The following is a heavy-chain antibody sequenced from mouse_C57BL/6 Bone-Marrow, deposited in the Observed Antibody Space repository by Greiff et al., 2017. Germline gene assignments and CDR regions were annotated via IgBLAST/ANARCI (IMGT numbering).Heavy chain of an antibody. CDR1: GYTFTSYW. J-gene: IGHJ2*01. CDR3: ARLRGWGFDY. CDR2: IYPSDSET. Sequence: QFQLQQPGAELVRPGSSVKLSCKASGYTFTSYWMDWVKQRPGQGLEWIGNIYPSDSETHYNQKFKDKATLTVDKSSSTAYMQLSSLTSEDSAVYYCARLRGWGFDYCGQGTTLTVSS. V-gene: IGHV1-61*01.